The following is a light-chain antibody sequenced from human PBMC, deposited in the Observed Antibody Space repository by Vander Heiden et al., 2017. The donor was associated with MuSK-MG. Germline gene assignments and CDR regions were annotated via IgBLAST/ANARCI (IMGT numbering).Light chain of an antibody. CDR3: CSYAGSSTLV. CDR1: SSDFGSYNL. CDR2: DVS. Sequence: QSALTQPASVSGSPGQSITISCTGTSSDFGSYNLVPLYQQHPGEAPKLMIYDVSTRPSGVSNRFSGSKSGNTAFLTISGLQAEDEADYYCCSYAGSSTLVFGGGTKLTVL. J-gene: IGLJ2*01. V-gene: IGLV2-23*02.